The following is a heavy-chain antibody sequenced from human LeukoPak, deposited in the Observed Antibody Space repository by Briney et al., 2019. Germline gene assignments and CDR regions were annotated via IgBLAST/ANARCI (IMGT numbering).Heavy chain of an antibody. V-gene: IGHV4-34*01. CDR3: ARAGDIVATMEYYFDY. Sequence: PSETLSLTCAVYGGSFSGYYWSWIRQPPGKGLEWIGEINHSGSTNYNPSLKSRVTISVDTSKNQFSLKLSSVTAADTAVYYCARAGDIVATMEYYFDYWGQGTLVTVSS. D-gene: IGHD5-12*01. CDR2: INHSGST. CDR1: GGSFSGYY. J-gene: IGHJ4*02.